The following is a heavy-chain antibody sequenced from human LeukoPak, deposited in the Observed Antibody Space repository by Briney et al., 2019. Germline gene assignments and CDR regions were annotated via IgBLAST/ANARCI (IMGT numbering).Heavy chain of an antibody. CDR2: ISYDGSNK. D-gene: IGHD3-10*01. CDR1: GFTFSSYA. CDR3: ARTEYYYGSGSPTFDP. J-gene: IGHJ5*02. Sequence: GGSLRLSCAASGFTFSSYAMHWVRQAPGKGLEWVAVISYDGSNKYYADSVKGRFTISRDNSKNTLYLQMNSLRSDDTAVYYCARTEYYYGSGSPTFDPWGQGTLVTVSS. V-gene: IGHV3-30*04.